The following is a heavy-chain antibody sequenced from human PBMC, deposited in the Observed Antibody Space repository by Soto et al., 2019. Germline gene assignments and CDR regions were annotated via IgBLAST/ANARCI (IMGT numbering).Heavy chain of an antibody. CDR3: AKVPTIRFLEWLLGHFDY. CDR1: GFTFSSYA. D-gene: IGHD3-3*01. Sequence: EVQLLESGGGLVQPGGSLRLSCAASGFTFSSYALSWVRQAPGKGLEWVSSISGSGGTTYYADSVKGRFTISRDNSKKMLYLQMHSLRAEATALYYCAKVPTIRFLEWLLGHFDYWGQGTLVTVSS. CDR2: ISGSGGTT. J-gene: IGHJ4*02. V-gene: IGHV3-23*01.